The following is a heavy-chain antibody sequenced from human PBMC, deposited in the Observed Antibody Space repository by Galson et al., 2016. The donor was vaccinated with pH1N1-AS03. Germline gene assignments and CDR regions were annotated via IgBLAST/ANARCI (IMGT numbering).Heavy chain of an antibody. Sequence: SVKVSCKASGVIFRSFGISWVRQAPGQGLEWMGRVIGVFGTSKHTQKFQGRVTITADESTSTAYMELTSLRSDDTAVYYCAGESGYNYGYLDYWGQGTLVTVSS. J-gene: IGHJ4*02. CDR2: VIGVFGTS. CDR1: GVIFRSFG. CDR3: AGESGYNYGYLDY. D-gene: IGHD5-18*01. V-gene: IGHV1-69*13.